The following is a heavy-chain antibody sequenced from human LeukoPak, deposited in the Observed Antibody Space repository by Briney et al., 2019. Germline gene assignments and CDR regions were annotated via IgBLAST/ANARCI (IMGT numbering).Heavy chain of an antibody. CDR3: ARPVRWLHYFDY. V-gene: IGHV4-39*07. CDR2: IHYSGST. CDR1: GGSISSSSYY. J-gene: IGHJ4*02. D-gene: IGHD5-24*01. Sequence: PSETLSLTCTVSGGSISSSSYYWGWIRQPPGKGLEWIGSIHYSGSTNYNPSLKSRVTISVDTSKNQFSLKLSSVTAADTAVYYCARPVRWLHYFDYWGQGTLVTVSS.